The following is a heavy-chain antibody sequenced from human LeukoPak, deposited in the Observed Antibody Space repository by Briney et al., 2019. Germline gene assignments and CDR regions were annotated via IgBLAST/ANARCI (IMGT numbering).Heavy chain of an antibody. V-gene: IGHV1-69*06. CDR2: IIPIFGTA. CDR3: ARDARWLQLSTGFDY. J-gene: IGHJ4*02. D-gene: IGHD5-24*01. Sequence: SVKVSCKASGGTFSSYAISWVRQAPRQGLEWMGGIIPIFGTANYAQKFQGRVTITADKSTSTAYMELSSLRSEDTAVYYCARDARWLQLSTGFDYWGQGTLVTVSS. CDR1: GGTFSSYA.